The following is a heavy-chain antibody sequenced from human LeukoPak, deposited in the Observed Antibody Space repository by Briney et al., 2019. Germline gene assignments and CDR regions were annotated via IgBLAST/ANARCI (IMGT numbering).Heavy chain of an antibody. V-gene: IGHV4-59*11. D-gene: IGHD3-3*01. CDR1: GGSISSHY. CDR2: IYDSEST. J-gene: IGHJ6*03. Sequence: SETLSLACTVSGGSISSHYWSWVRQPPGKGLEWIGNIYDSESTHYKSSLKSRVTISVDTSKNQFSLRLSSVTAADTAVYYCARVLQNYYYLDVWGKGTTVTVSS. CDR3: ARVLQNYYYLDV.